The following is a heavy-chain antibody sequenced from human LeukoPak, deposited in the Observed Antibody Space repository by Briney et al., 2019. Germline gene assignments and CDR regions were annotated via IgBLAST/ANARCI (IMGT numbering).Heavy chain of an antibody. D-gene: IGHD4-23*01. CDR2: INHSGST. V-gene: IGHV4-34*01. CDR1: GGSFSGYY. CDR3: ARQGRYGGLWPVGY. Sequence: SETLSLTCAVYGGSFSGYYWSWIRQPPGKGLEWIGEINHSGSTIYNPSLKSRVTISIDTSKNQFSLNLSSVTAADTAVYYCARQGRYGGLWPVGYWGQGTLVTVSS. J-gene: IGHJ4*02.